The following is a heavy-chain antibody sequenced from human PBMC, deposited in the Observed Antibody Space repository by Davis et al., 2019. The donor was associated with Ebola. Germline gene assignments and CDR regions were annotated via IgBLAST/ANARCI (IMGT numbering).Heavy chain of an antibody. D-gene: IGHD3-10*01. CDR3: ARDLDYYGSGSYYDDAFDI. CDR1: GFTFSSYS. V-gene: IGHV3-21*04. J-gene: IGHJ3*02. CDR2: ISSSSSYI. Sequence: GESLKISCAASGFTFSSYSMNWVRQAPGKGLEWVSSISSSSSYIYYADSVKGRFTISRDNAKNSLYLQMNSLRADDTAVYYCARDLDYYGSGSYYDDAFDIWGQGTMVTVSS.